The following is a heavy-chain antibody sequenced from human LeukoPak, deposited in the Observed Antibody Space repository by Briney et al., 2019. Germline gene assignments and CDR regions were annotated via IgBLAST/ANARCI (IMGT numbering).Heavy chain of an antibody. D-gene: IGHD3-3*01. J-gene: IGHJ4*02. CDR1: GFTFTSYA. Sequence: GGSLILSCAGSGFTFTSYAMSWVRQAPGKGLEWVSGTSGSGDTTYYADFVRGRFNVSRDNSKNTLYLQMNSLRVEDTAIYYCAQDGRNLWSGYSDHWGQGTLVTVSS. CDR3: AQDGRNLWSGYSDH. V-gene: IGHV3-23*01. CDR2: TSGSGDTT.